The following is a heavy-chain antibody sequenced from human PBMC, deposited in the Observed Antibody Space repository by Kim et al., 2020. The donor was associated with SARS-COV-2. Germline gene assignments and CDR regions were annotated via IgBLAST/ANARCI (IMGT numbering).Heavy chain of an antibody. J-gene: IGHJ4*02. D-gene: IGHD5-12*01. CDR2: IKSKTDGGTT. V-gene: IGHV3-15*01. Sequence: GGSLRLSCAASGFTFSNAWMSWVRQAPGKGLEWVGRIKSKTDGGTTDYAAPVKGRFTISRDDSKNTLYLQMNSLKTEDTAVYYCTTALSVATIYFDYWGQGTLVTVSS. CDR1: GFTFSNAW. CDR3: TTALSVATIYFDY.